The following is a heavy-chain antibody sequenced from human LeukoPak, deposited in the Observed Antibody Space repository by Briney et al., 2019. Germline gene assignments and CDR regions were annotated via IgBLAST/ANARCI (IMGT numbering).Heavy chain of an antibody. Sequence: SETLSLACAVYGGSFSGYYWSWIRQPPGKGLEWIREINHSGSTNYNPSLKSRVTISVDTSRNQFSLKLSSVTAADTAVYYCARASLRHGYYFDYWGQGTLVTVSS. CDR3: ARASLRHGYYFDY. D-gene: IGHD4-17*01. CDR2: INHSGST. J-gene: IGHJ4*02. CDR1: GGSFSGYY. V-gene: IGHV4-34*01.